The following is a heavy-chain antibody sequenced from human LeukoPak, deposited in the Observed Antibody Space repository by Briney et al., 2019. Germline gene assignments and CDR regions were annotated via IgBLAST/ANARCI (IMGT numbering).Heavy chain of an antibody. D-gene: IGHD3-3*01. CDR2: INHIGRT. Sequence: SETLSLTCTVYGESFNVYFWSWIRQPPGKGLEWIGEINHIGRTDIDPSVKSRVTMSIDTSKNQFSLKLTSVSAADTAVYYCARGYEGCLDYWGQGTLVTVSS. CDR1: GESFNVYF. V-gene: IGHV4-34*01. J-gene: IGHJ4*02. CDR3: ARGYEGCLDY.